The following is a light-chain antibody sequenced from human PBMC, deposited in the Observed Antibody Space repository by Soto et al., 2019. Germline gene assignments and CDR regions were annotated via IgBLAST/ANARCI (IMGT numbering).Light chain of an antibody. V-gene: IGLV2-14*03. CDR1: SSDVGGYDY. J-gene: IGLJ1*01. CDR3: SSYTSSSTPYV. Sequence: QSALTQPASVSGSPGQSITISCIGTSSDVGGYDYVSWYRQHPGKAPKLMIYEVRNRPSGVSNRFSGSKSDNTASLTISGLQAEDEADYYCSSYTSSSTPYVFGTGTKLTVL. CDR2: EVR.